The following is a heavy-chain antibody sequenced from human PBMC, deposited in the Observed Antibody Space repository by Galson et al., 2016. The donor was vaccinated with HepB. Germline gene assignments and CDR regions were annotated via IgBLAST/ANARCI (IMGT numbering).Heavy chain of an antibody. CDR3: VRAVPNWNYGMDV. J-gene: IGHJ6*02. Sequence: CAISGDSVSGNSVAWMWIRQSPSRGLEWLGRTFYRSQWHYNYAESVKSRITINPDTSNNQFPLQLRSVTPEDTAVYYCVRAVPNWNYGMDVWGQGTAVTVSS. V-gene: IGHV6-1*01. CDR2: TFYRSQWHY. CDR1: GDSVSGNSVA. D-gene: IGHD1-1*01.